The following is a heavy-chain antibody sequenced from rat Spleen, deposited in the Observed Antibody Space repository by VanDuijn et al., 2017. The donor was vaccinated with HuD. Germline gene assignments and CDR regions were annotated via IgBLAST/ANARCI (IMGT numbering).Heavy chain of an antibody. CDR2: ISPSGGST. CDR3: ARSGYGGYYFDY. CDR1: GFIFSNFG. D-gene: IGHD1-11*01. V-gene: IGHV5-19*01. J-gene: IGHJ2*01. Sequence: EVQLVESGGGLVQPGRSLKLSCTASGFIFSNFGMAWVRQAPKKGLEWVASISPSGGSTYYRDSVKGRFTISRDNAKSTLFLRMDSLRSEDTATYYCARSGYGGYYFDYWGQGVMVTVSS.